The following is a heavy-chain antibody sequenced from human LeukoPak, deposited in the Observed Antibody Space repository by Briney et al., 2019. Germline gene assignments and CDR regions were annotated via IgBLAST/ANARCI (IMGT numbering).Heavy chain of an antibody. J-gene: IGHJ4*02. CDR2: ISYDGSNK. D-gene: IGHD3-10*01. CDR1: GFTFSSYG. CDR3: AKDPRTHYYGSGRGGY. V-gene: IGHV3-30*18. Sequence: GGSLRLSCAASGFTFSSYGMHWVRQAPGKGLEGVAVISYDGSNKYYADSVKGRFTISIDNSKNPLYLQMNSLRAEDTAVYYCAKDPRTHYYGSGRGGYWGQGTLVTVSS.